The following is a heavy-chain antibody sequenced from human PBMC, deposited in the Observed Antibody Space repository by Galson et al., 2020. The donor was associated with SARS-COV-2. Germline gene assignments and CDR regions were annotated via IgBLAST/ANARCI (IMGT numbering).Heavy chain of an antibody. D-gene: IGHD3-3*01. CDR3: ARDLWMRDWFDP. V-gene: IGHV3-11*04. Sequence: NSGGSLRLSCAASGFTFSDNYISWIRQAPGKGLEWVSYISSSGSTKFYADSVKGRFTISRDNAKNSLYLQMNSLRAEDTAVYYCARDLWMRDWFDPWGQGTLVTVSS. CDR2: ISSSGSTK. J-gene: IGHJ5*02. CDR1: GFTFSDNY.